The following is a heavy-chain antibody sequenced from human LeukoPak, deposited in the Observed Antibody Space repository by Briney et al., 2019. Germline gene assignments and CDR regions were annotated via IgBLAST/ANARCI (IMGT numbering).Heavy chain of an antibody. J-gene: IGHJ4*02. D-gene: IGHD5-12*01. CDR2: TYCSSKWYY. CDR1: GDSVSSNSAA. CDR3: ARRRYSGYEGYFDY. Sequence: SQTLSLTCAISGDSVSSNSAAWNWFRQSPSRGLEWLGRTYCSSKWYYDYAGPVKSRIIIHPDTSKNQFSLQLNFVTPEDTAVYYCARRRYSGYEGYFDYWGQGILVTVSS. V-gene: IGHV6-1*01.